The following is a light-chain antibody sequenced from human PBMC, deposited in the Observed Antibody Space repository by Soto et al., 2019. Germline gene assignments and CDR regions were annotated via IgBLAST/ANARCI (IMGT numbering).Light chain of an antibody. J-gene: IGKJ5*01. V-gene: IGKV1-17*01. Sequence: DIKMTQSPSSLSAAVGDRVTITCRASQGIRNDLAWYQQKAGKAPTRLIYVASSLQSGVPSRFSGSGSGTEFTLTSNSLQPEDFATYFCLQHDSYPLTFGQGTRLE. CDR3: LQHDSYPLT. CDR1: QGIRND. CDR2: VAS.